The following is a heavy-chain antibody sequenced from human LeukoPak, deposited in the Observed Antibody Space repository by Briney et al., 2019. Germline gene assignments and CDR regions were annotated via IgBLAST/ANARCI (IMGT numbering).Heavy chain of an antibody. J-gene: IGHJ4*02. D-gene: IGHD3-22*01. CDR1: GFTFSNFG. V-gene: IGHV3-23*01. CDR2: ISGSGGST. CDR3: AKNERITMTGVGY. Sequence: PGGSLRLSCVVSGFTFSNFGMHWVRQAPGKGLEWVSAISGSGGSTYYADSVKGRFTISRDNSKNTLYLQMNSLRAEDTAVYYCAKNERITMTGVGYWGQGTLVTVSS.